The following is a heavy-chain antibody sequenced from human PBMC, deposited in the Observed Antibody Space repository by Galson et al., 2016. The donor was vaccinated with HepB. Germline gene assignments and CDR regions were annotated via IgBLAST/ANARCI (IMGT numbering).Heavy chain of an antibody. J-gene: IGHJ4*02. CDR3: ARDRGSYCGGDCSDYYFDY. D-gene: IGHD2-21*02. CDR2: ISVTSTYT. CDR1: GFTFSDYY. Sequence: SLRLSCAASGFTFSDYYMSWIRQAPGKRLEWVSYISVTSTYTNYADSVKGRFTVSRDNAKNSLYLQMNTLRAEDTAIYYCARDRGSYCGGDCSDYYFDYWGQGTLVTVSS. V-gene: IGHV3-11*06.